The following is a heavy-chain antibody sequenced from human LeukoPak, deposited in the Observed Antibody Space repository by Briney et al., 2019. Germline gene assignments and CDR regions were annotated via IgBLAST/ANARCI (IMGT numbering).Heavy chain of an antibody. J-gene: IGHJ4*02. CDR1: GFNFGNSA. CDR2: ISASGET. V-gene: IGHV3-23*01. CDR3: AKDKSRYPVYYFDY. Sequence: GGSLRLSCAASGFNFGNSAMNWVRQAPGKGLEWVSGISASGETYYAESVKGRFNISRDKSRNTVYVQMDNLGVEDTAIYYCAKDKSRYPVYYFDYWGQGTLVTVSS. D-gene: IGHD2-2*01.